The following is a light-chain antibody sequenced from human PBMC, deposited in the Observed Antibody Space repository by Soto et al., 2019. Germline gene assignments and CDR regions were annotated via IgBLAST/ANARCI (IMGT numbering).Light chain of an antibody. V-gene: IGKV3-20*01. CDR2: GAS. J-gene: IGKJ4*01. Sequence: DIVITQSPVTLSVSPGERDTLSCSASQSVSRSYLAWYQQEAVQPPRLLIYGASSRATGIPDRFSGGGSGTDLTLTISRLEPEDFAVYYCQQYGSSPPLTFGGGTKVDIK. CDR3: QQYGSSPPLT. CDR1: QSVSRSY.